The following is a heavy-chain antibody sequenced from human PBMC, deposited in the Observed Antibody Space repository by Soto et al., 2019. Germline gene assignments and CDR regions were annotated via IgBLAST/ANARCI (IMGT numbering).Heavy chain of an antibody. CDR2: ISAYNGNT. V-gene: IGHV1-18*01. Sequence: QVQLVQSGAEVKKPGASVKVSCKASGYTFTSYGISWVRQAPGQGLEWMGRISAYNGNTNYAQKLQGRVTMTTDTSTSTAYMELRSLRSDDTAVYYCARISTTVTTNSYYYYMDVWGKGTTVTVSS. J-gene: IGHJ6*03. D-gene: IGHD4-17*01. CDR1: GYTFTSYG. CDR3: ARISTTVTTNSYYYYMDV.